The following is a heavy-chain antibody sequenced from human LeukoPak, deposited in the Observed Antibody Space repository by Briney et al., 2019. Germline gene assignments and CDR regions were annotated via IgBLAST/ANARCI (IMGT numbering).Heavy chain of an antibody. J-gene: IGHJ6*02. V-gene: IGHV4-30-2*01. Sequence: PSETLSLTCAVSGGSISSGGYSWSWIRQPPGKGLEWIGYIYHSGSTYYNPSLKSRVTISVDRSKNQFSLKLSSVTAADTAVYFCARELVDTALVLLDYYYGMEVWGQGTTVTVSS. CDR3: ARELVDTALVLLDYYYGMEV. D-gene: IGHD5-18*01. CDR1: GGSISSGGYS. CDR2: IYHSGST.